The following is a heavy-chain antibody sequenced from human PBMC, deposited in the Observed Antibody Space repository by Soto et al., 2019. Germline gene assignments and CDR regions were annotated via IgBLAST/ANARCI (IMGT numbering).Heavy chain of an antibody. Sequence: QVQLVESGGGVVQPGRSPRLSCAASGFTFSSYGMHWVRQAPGKGLEWVAVIWYDGSNKYYADSVKGRFTISRDNSKNTLYLQMNSLRAEDTAVYYCARIGSSGYSYYFDYWGQGTLVTVSS. D-gene: IGHD3-22*01. J-gene: IGHJ4*02. CDR3: ARIGSSGYSYYFDY. V-gene: IGHV3-33*01. CDR1: GFTFSSYG. CDR2: IWYDGSNK.